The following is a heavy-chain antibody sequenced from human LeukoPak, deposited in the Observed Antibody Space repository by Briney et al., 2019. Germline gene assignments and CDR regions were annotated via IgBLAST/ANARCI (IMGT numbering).Heavy chain of an antibody. CDR1: GFTFTSSA. J-gene: IGHJ4*02. CDR2: IVVGSGNT. Sequence: SVKVSCKASGFTFTSSAVQWVRQARGQRLEWIGWIVVGSGNTNYAQKFQERVTITRDTSTSTAYMELSSLRSEDTAVYYCAADLQEYSSSPNAFDYWGQGTLVTVSS. D-gene: IGHD6-6*01. CDR3: AADLQEYSSSPNAFDY. V-gene: IGHV1-58*01.